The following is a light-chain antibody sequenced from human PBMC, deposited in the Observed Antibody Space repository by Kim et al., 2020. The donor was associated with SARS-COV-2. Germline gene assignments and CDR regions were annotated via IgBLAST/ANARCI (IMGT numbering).Light chain of an antibody. Sequence: LSPGERATLSCRASQSLSYYLAWYQQKPGQAPRLLIYDASNRAAGIPAMFSGSGSGTDFTLTINSLEPEDFAVYYCQQRRDWPITFGQGTRLEIK. J-gene: IGKJ5*01. CDR3: QQRRDWPIT. V-gene: IGKV3-11*01. CDR2: DAS. CDR1: QSLSYY.